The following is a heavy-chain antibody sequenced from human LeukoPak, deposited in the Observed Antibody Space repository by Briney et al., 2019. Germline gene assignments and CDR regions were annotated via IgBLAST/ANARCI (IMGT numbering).Heavy chain of an antibody. J-gene: IGHJ4*02. Sequence: PGGSLSLTCAASGFTFNIYWMSWVRKAPGKGLGWEAIINQDGSEKYCVDSVKGRFTISRDNAKNSLYLHMNSLRAEDTAVYYCARDKAYGDSEDYWGQGTLVTVSS. CDR1: GFTFNIYW. V-gene: IGHV3-7*05. D-gene: IGHD4-17*01. CDR3: ARDKAYGDSEDY. CDR2: INQDGSEK.